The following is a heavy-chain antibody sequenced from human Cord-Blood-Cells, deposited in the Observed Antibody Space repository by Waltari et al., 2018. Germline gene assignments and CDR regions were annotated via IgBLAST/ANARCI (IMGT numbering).Heavy chain of an antibody. CDR2: IDTSGRT. CDR3: AREATTVVDY. J-gene: IGHJ4*02. Sequence: QVQLQESGPGLVKPSETLSLTCTVSGGSISSYYWSWIRQPAGKGLEWFGRIDTSGRTNHNPSHKSRVTMSVDESKTQFSLKLSSVTAADTAVYYCAREATTVVDYWGQGTLVTVSS. V-gene: IGHV4-4*07. D-gene: IGHD4-17*01. CDR1: GGSISSYY.